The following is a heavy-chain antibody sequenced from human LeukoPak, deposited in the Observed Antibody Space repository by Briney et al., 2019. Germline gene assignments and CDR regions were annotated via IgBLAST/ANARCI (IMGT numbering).Heavy chain of an antibody. CDR1: VGSISSSSYY. Sequence: SETLSLTCTVSVGSISSSSYYWGWIRQHPGKGLESIGYIYYSGSTYYNPSLKSRVTISVDTSKNQFSLKLSSVTAADTAVYYCARERIAVAKGDYFDYWGQGTLVTVSS. J-gene: IGHJ4*02. CDR2: IYYSGST. D-gene: IGHD6-19*01. CDR3: ARERIAVAKGDYFDY. V-gene: IGHV4-31*03.